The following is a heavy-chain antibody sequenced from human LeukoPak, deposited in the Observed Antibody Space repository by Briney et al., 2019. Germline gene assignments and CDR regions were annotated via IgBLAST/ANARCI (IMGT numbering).Heavy chain of an antibody. CDR1: GYIFTNYY. J-gene: IGHJ4*02. CDR2: INPRSGGT. V-gene: IGHV1-2*02. Sequence: ASVKVSCKASGYIFTNYYMHWVRQAPGQGLEWMGWINPRSGGTNFAQKFQGRVTMTWDTSISAAYMELSRLRSDDTAVYYCARHVSSSGEDSWGQGTLVTVSS. CDR3: ARHVSSSGEDS. D-gene: IGHD2-21*01.